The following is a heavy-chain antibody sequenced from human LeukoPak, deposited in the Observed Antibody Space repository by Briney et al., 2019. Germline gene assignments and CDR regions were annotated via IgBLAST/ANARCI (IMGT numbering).Heavy chain of an antibody. CDR1: GFTVSSNY. D-gene: IGHD3-22*01. V-gene: IGHV3-49*04. CDR2: IRSRGYGGTI. J-gene: IGHJ4*02. Sequence: PGGSLRLSCAASGFTVSSNYMSWVRQAPGKGLEWVGFIRSRGYGGTIDYAASVKGRFTISRDDSKSIAYLQMNSLKTEDTAMYYCTRTIRTSGYYYFDYWGQGTLVTVSS. CDR3: TRTIRTSGYYYFDY.